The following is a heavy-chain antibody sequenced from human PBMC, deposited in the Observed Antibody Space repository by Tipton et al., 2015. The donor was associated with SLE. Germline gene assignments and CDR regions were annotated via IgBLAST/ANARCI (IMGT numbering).Heavy chain of an antibody. CDR3: AGSIAAGDWFDP. Sequence: LRLSCAASGFTVSSNYMSWVRQAPGKGLEWVSVIYSGGTTYYADSVKGRFTISRDNSKNTLYLQMNSLRAEDTAVYYCAGSIAAGDWFDPWGQGTLVTVSS. D-gene: IGHD6-6*01. J-gene: IGHJ5*02. V-gene: IGHV3-66*02. CDR1: GFTVSSNY. CDR2: IYSGGTT.